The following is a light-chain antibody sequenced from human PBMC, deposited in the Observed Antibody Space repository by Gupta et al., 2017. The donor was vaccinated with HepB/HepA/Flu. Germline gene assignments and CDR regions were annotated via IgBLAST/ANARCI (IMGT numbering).Light chain of an antibody. Sequence: PAPFAVPGEESATLSCRSRQSVSSNFGWYQQKPDQAPRLLIYGASTRASGLPARFSGSGCGTEFTLTISSLQSEDFVVYYCQQYNNWPLTFGQGTKVEIK. CDR1: QSVSSN. CDR2: GAS. V-gene: IGKV3D-15*01. J-gene: IGKJ1*01. CDR3: QQYNNWPLT.